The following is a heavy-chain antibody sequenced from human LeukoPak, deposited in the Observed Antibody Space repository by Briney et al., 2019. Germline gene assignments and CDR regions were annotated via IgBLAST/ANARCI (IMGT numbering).Heavy chain of an antibody. CDR3: ARFYYYDSSGYYPRYFDH. J-gene: IGHJ4*02. CDR2: IYHSGST. D-gene: IGHD3-22*01. V-gene: IGHV4-30-2*01. CDR1: GGSISSGGYY. Sequence: SETLSLTCTVSGGSISSGGYYWSWIRQPPGKGLEWIGYIYHSGSTYYNPSLKSRVTISVDRSKNQISLKLKSVTAADTAIYYCARFYYYDSSGYYPRYFDHWGPGTRVTVSS.